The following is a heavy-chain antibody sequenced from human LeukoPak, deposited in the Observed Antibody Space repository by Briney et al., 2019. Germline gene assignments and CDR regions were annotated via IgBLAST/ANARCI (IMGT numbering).Heavy chain of an antibody. Sequence: SETLSLTCTVSGGSISSYYWSWIRQPAGKGLEWIGRIYTSGSTNYNPSLKSRVTMSVDTSKNQFSLKLSSVTAADTAVYYCARASPRAREDAFDIWGQGTMVTVSS. V-gene: IGHV4-4*07. CDR2: IYTSGST. CDR1: GGSISSYY. J-gene: IGHJ3*02. CDR3: ARASPRAREDAFDI.